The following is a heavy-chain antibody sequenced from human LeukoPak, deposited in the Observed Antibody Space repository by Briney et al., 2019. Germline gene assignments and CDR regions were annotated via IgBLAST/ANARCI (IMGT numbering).Heavy chain of an antibody. V-gene: IGHV3-23*01. CDR3: AKDEMGFLNYFHY. J-gene: IGHJ4*02. CDR2: IDSSGTKT. CDR1: GFTFSSYT. Sequence: GGSLGLSCAASGFTFSSYTMSWVRQAPGKGLAWVSGIDSSGTKTTYADSVKGRFTISRDNPRNTLYLQMNSLRAEDTAVYYCAKDEMGFLNYFHYWGQGALVTVSS. D-gene: IGHD3-3*01.